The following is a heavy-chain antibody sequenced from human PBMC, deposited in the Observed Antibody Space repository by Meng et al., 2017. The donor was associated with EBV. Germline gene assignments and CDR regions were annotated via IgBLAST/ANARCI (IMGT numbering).Heavy chain of an antibody. V-gene: IGHV3-15*01. J-gene: IGHJ4*02. D-gene: IGHD1-26*01. CDR2: IRSQVDGRTA. CDR3: TTDEGGSRF. CDR1: EFTFTSAW. Sequence: EVQLVESGEGLVKPGESLKLSCAASEFTFTSAWMNWVRQAPGKGLEWVGRIRSQVDGRTADYSAPVKGRFNISRDDSKHTLYLQMNSLKIEDSAVYYCTTDEGGSRFWGQGTLVTVSS.